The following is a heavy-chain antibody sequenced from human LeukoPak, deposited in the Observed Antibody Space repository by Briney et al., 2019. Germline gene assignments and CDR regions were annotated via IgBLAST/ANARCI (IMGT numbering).Heavy chain of an antibody. CDR3: ARDRSVAAAGAFDI. Sequence: GGSLRLSCAASGFTVSSNYMSWVRQAPGKGREWVAVIYSGGSTYYADSVKGRFTSSRDNSKNTLYLQMNSLRAEDTAVYYCARDRSVAAAGAFDIWGQGTMVTVSS. CDR2: IYSGGST. D-gene: IGHD6-13*01. CDR1: GFTVSSNY. J-gene: IGHJ3*02. V-gene: IGHV3-66*01.